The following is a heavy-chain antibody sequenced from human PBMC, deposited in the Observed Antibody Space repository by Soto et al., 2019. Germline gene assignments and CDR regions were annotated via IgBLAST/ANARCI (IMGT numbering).Heavy chain of an antibody. CDR3: ARDIILTGTTGPFDY. CDR2: INAGNGNT. Sequence: QVQLVQSGAEVKKPGASVKVSCKASGYTFTSYAMHWVRQAPGQRLEWMGWINAGNGNTKYSQKFQGRVNITRDTSASTDYMELSSLRSEDTAVYYCARDIILTGTTGPFDYWGQGTLVTVSS. J-gene: IGHJ4*02. CDR1: GYTFTSYA. V-gene: IGHV1-3*01. D-gene: IGHD1-20*01.